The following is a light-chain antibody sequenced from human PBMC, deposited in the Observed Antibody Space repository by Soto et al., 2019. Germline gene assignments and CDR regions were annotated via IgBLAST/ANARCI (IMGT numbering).Light chain of an antibody. CDR1: QGIRND. Sequence: IQMTQSPSSLSASVGDRVTITCRASQGIRNDLGWYQQKPGKAPKLLIYKTSSLQSGVPSRFSGSGSGTEFTLTISSLQPDDLATYYCQQYNGYPYTFGRGTKLEI. V-gene: IGKV1-17*01. CDR3: QQYNGYPYT. CDR2: KTS. J-gene: IGKJ2*01.